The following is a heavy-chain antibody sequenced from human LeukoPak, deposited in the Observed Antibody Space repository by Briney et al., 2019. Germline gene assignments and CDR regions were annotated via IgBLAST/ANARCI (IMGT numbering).Heavy chain of an antibody. CDR1: GFTVSSNY. V-gene: IGHV3-53*01. Sequence: GSLRLSCAASGFTVSSNYMSWVRQAPGKGLEWVSVIYSGGTTYYSDSVGGRFTISRDNSKNTLYLQMNSLTADDTAVYYCARIDGSDDYWGQGTLVTVSS. J-gene: IGHJ4*02. CDR3: ARIDGSDDY. CDR2: IYSGGTT. D-gene: IGHD5-24*01.